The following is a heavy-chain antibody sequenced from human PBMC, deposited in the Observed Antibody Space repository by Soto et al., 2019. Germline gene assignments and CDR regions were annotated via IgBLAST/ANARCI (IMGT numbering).Heavy chain of an antibody. CDR1: GFTFSSFW. CDR2: INTDGSST. D-gene: IGHD3-10*01. J-gene: IGHJ4*02. V-gene: IGHV3-74*01. Sequence: EVQLVESGGGLVQPGGSLRLSCAVSGFTFSSFWMHWVRQAPGEWLVWVSRINTDGSSTSYADSVKGRFTISRDNAKNTLYLQMNRLRVEATAMYYWAKRGVDTFGLSYWGQGTLVTVSS. CDR3: AKRGVDTFGLSY.